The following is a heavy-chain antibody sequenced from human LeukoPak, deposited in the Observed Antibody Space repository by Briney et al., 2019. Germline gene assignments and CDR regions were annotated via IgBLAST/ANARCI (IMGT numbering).Heavy chain of an antibody. CDR2: INHSGST. J-gene: IGHJ3*02. D-gene: IGHD6-19*01. CDR1: GGSFSGYY. CDR3: ARGQWLDAFDI. V-gene: IGHV4-34*01. Sequence: SETLPLTCAVYGGSFSGYYWSWIRQPPGKGLEWIGEINHSGSTNYNPSLKSRVTISVDTSKNQFSLKLSSVTAADTAVYYCARGQWLDAFDIWGQGTMVTVSS.